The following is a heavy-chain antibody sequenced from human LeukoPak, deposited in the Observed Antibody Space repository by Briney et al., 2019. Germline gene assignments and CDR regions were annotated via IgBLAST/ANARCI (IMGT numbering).Heavy chain of an antibody. J-gene: IGHJ4*02. D-gene: IGHD3-9*01. CDR2: ISGGGGST. Sequence: GESLRLSCAASGFTFTSYAMSWVRQAPGKGLEWVSGISGGGGSTYYADSVNGRFSISRDSSKNNLCLQMNSLRAEDTAVYYCAKASHYDILTGRHSARLWYFDYWGQGTLVTVSS. CDR3: AKASHYDILTGRHSARLWYFDY. V-gene: IGHV3-23*01. CDR1: GFTFTSYA.